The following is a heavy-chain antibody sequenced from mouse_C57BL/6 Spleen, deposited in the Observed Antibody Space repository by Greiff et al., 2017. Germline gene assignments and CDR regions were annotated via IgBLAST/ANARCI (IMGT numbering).Heavy chain of an antibody. CDR1: GYAFSSYW. CDR3: ARSGYDGYYWYFDV. CDR2: IYPGDGDT. Sequence: LKESGASVKISCKASGYAFSSYWMNWVKQRPGKGLEWIGQIYPGDGDTNYNGKFKGKATLTADKSSSTAYMQLSSLTSEDSAVYFCARSGYDGYYWYFDVWGTGTTVTVSS. D-gene: IGHD2-3*01. V-gene: IGHV1-80*01. J-gene: IGHJ1*03.